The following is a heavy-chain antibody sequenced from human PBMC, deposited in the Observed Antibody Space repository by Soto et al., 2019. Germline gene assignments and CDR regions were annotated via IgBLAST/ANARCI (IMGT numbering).Heavy chain of an antibody. J-gene: IGHJ5*02. V-gene: IGHV2-5*01. CDR2: IYWNDDK. Sequence: SGPTLVNPTQTLTLTCTFSGFSLSTSGVGVGWIRQPPGKALEWLALIYWNDDKRYSPSLKSRLTITKDTPKNQVVLTMTNMDPVDTATYYCAHGISSYDFWGDYFANNWFDPWGQGTLVTVSS. CDR3: AHGISSYDFWGDYFANNWFDP. D-gene: IGHD3-3*01. CDR1: GFSLSTSGVG.